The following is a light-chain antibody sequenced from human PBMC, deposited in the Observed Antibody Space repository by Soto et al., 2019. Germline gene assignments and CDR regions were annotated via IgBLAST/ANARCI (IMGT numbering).Light chain of an antibody. Sequence: QAVVTQESSFSVSPGGTVTLTCGLISASVSTANNPNWYQQTPGQAPRTLISSTTTRSPGVPDRFSGSILGDKAALTITGAQADDDSDYYCALFMGNGISVFGPGTKLTVL. J-gene: IGLJ1*01. V-gene: IGLV8-61*01. CDR2: STT. CDR1: SASVSTANN. CDR3: ALFMGNGISV.